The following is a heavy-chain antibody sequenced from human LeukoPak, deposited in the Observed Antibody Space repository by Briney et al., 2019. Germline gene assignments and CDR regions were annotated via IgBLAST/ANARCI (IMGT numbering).Heavy chain of an antibody. CDR2: IYSGGST. CDR1: GLTVSSNY. CDR3: ARAQNYDFWSGYNDAFDI. J-gene: IGHJ3*02. D-gene: IGHD3-3*01. Sequence: GGSLRLSCAASGLTVSSNYMSWVRQAPGKGLEWVSVIYSGGSTYYADSVKGRFTISRDNSKNTLYLQMNSLRTEDTAVYYCARAQNYDFWSGYNDAFDIWGQGTMVTVSS. V-gene: IGHV3-53*01.